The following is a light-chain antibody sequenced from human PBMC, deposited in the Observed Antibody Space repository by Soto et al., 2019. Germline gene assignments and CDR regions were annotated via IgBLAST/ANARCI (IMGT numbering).Light chain of an antibody. CDR1: QSISSW. J-gene: IGKJ2*01. Sequence: DIQMTQSPSTLSASVGDRVTITCRASQSISSWLAWYQQKPGKAPKLLIYDASSLESGVPPRFSGSGSGTEFTLTISRLQPDDFATYYCQQYNSYPYTFGQGTKLEIK. CDR2: DAS. V-gene: IGKV1-5*01. CDR3: QQYNSYPYT.